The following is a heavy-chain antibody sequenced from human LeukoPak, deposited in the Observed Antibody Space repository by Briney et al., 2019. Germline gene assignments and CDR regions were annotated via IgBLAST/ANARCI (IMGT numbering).Heavy chain of an antibody. D-gene: IGHD3-10*01. V-gene: IGHV3-23*01. CDR3: ATNYKLHDY. CDR1: GFTFSTYA. J-gene: IGHJ4*02. CDR2: ISDSGGST. Sequence: LSGGSLRLSCAASGFTFSTYAMSWVGQAPGKGLEWVSVISDSGGSTYYADFVKGRFTISRDNSKNTLYLQMNSLRAEDTAVYYGATNYKLHDYWGQGTLVTASS.